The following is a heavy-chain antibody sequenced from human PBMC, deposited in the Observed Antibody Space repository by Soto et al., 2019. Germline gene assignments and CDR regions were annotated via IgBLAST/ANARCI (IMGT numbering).Heavy chain of an antibody. J-gene: IGHJ5*02. Sequence: QVQLQQWGAGLLKPSETLSLTCAVYGGSFSGYYWSWIRQPPGKGLEWIGEINHSGSTNYNPSLRSLVTTPVDTSRNQFFLQLSSVTAAETAVYYCARGRRIVVVPAARVYWFDAWGQGTLVTVSS. D-gene: IGHD2-2*01. CDR2: INHSGST. CDR1: GGSFSGYY. V-gene: IGHV4-34*01. CDR3: ARGRRIVVVPAARVYWFDA.